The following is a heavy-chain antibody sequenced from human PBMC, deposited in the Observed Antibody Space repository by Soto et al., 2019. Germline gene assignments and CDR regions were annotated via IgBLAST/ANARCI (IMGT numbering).Heavy chain of an antibody. Sequence: SETLSLTCAVYGGSFSGYYWSWIRQPPGKGLEWIGEINHSGSTNYNPSLKSRVTISVDTSKNQFSLKLSSVTAADTAVYYCARERLEWSNFDYWGQGTLVTVSS. J-gene: IGHJ4*02. CDR2: INHSGST. V-gene: IGHV4-34*01. CDR1: GGSFSGYY. CDR3: ARERLEWSNFDY. D-gene: IGHD3-3*01.